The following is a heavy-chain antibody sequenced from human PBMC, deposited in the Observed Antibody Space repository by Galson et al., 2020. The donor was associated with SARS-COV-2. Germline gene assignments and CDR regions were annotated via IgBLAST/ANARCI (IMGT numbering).Heavy chain of an antibody. CDR2: IYWDDDK. J-gene: IGHJ5*02. CDR1: GFSLSTSGVG. Sequence: KMSGPTLVKPTQTLTLTCTFSGFSLSTSGVGVGWIRQPPGKALEWLALIYWDDDKRYSPSLKSRLTITKDTSKNQVVLTMTNMDPVDTATYYCVHRRPIFTAGWCDPWGQGTLVAVSA. D-gene: IGHD3-3*01. CDR3: VHRRPIFTAGWCDP. V-gene: IGHV2-5*02.